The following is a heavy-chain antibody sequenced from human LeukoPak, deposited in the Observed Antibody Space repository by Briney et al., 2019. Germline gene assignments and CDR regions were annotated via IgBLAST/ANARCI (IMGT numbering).Heavy chain of an antibody. CDR3: ATRFNYGSGSYYNSNYYFDY. D-gene: IGHD3-10*01. Sequence: ASVKVSCKASGYTFTSYDINWVRQATGQGLQWMGWMNPNSGNTGYAQKFQGRVTMTRDTSISTAYMELTSLRSEDTAVYYCATRFNYGSGSYYNSNYYFDYWGQGTLVTVSS. CDR1: GYTFTSYD. CDR2: MNPNSGNT. J-gene: IGHJ4*02. V-gene: IGHV1-8*01.